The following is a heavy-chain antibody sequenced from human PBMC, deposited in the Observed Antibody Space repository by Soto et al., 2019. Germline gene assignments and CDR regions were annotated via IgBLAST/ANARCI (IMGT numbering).Heavy chain of an antibody. D-gene: IGHD1-26*01. Sequence: PGGSLRLSCAVSGFTFSTYSMSWVRQAPGKGLEWVSFISGSGGRTYHADSVKGRFTISRDNSKNTLYLQMDSLRAEDTAVYYCAKDWEWELPPNQFDYWGQGTLVTVSS. CDR3: AKDWEWELPPNQFDY. V-gene: IGHV3-23*01. CDR2: ISGSGGRT. J-gene: IGHJ4*02. CDR1: GFTFSTYS.